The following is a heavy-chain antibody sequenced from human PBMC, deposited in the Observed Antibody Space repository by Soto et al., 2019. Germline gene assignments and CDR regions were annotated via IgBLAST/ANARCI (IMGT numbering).Heavy chain of an antibody. CDR2: INPSGGST. D-gene: IGHD3-10*01. V-gene: IGHV1-46*01. CDR3: ASVVYYGSGSYVGAFDI. J-gene: IGHJ3*02. CDR1: GYTFTSYY. Sequence: ASVKVSFKASGYTFTSYYMHWVRQAPGQGLEWMGIINPSGGSTSYAQKFQGRVTMTRDTSTSTVYMELSSLRSEDTAVYYCASVVYYGSGSYVGAFDIWGQGTMVTVSS.